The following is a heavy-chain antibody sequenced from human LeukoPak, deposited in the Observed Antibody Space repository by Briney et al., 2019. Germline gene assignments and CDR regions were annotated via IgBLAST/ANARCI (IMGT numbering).Heavy chain of an antibody. CDR2: IYGGDSDT. D-gene: IGHD1-26*01. Sequence: GESLKISCKGSGYTFTSYWIGWVRQMPGKGLEWMGIIYGGDSDTTYSPSFQGQVIISADKSISTTYLQWSSLKASDTGMYYCARLGEWDGSHHYYYMDVWGKGTRVTISS. V-gene: IGHV5-51*01. CDR3: ARLGEWDGSHHYYYMDV. CDR1: GYTFTSYW. J-gene: IGHJ6*03.